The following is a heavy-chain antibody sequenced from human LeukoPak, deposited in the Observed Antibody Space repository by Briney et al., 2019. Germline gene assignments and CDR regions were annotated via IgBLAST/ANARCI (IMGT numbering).Heavy chain of an antibody. V-gene: IGHV4-38-2*02. CDR3: ARVNAPVATFDY. CDR1: GYFISSTYY. J-gene: IGHJ4*02. D-gene: IGHD1-1*01. Sequence: SETLSLTCTVSGYFISSTYYGAWIRQPPGKGLEWIATISHSGNTYYTPSLESRLTISLDTSKKHFSLRLSSVTAADTAVYYCARVNAPVATFDYWGLGTLVAVSS. CDR2: ISHSGNT.